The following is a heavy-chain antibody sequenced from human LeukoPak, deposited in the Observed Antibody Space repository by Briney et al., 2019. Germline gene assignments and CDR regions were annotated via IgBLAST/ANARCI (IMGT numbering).Heavy chain of an antibody. CDR2: IYYSGST. J-gene: IGHJ4*02. V-gene: IGHV4-59*12. Sequence: SETLSLTCTVSGGSISSYYWSWIRQPPGKGLEWIGYIYYSGSTNYNPSLKSRVTISVDTSKNQFSLKLSSVTAADTAVYYCARDSHVVTLRKGEYYFDYWGQGTLVTVSS. CDR3: ARDSHVVTLRKGEYYFDY. D-gene: IGHD4-23*01. CDR1: GGSISSYY.